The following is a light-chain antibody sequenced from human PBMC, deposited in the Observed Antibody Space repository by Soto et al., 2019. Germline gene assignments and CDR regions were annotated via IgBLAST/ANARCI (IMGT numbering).Light chain of an antibody. J-gene: IGKJ4*01. CDR1: QSVSSY. CDR3: QQRSNCLT. V-gene: IGKV3-11*01. Sequence: EIVLTQSPATLSLSPGERATLSCRASQSVSSYLAWYQQKPGQAPRLLIYDASNRATGIPARFSGSGSGTDFTLTNRSLEPEDFAVYYCQQRSNCLTFGGGTKGRSN. CDR2: DAS.